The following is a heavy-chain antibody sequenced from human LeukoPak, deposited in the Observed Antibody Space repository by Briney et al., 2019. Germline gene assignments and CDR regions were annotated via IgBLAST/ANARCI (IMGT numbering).Heavy chain of an antibody. CDR2: IYYSGSA. J-gene: IGHJ4*02. Sequence: SETLSLTCTVSGGSISNYYWSWIRQPPGKGLEWIGYIYYSGSANYNPSLESRVTISVGTSKNQFSLKLSSVTAADTAVYYCAREGGPYRPLDYSGQGTLVTVSS. V-gene: IGHV4-59*12. CDR3: AREGGPYRPLDY. CDR1: GGSISNYY.